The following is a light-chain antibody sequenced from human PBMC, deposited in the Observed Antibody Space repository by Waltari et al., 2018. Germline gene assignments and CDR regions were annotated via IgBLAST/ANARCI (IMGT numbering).Light chain of an antibody. Sequence: DVVMTQSPLSLPVTLGQPASISCRSSQSLVHSDGNTYLHWFQQRPGQSPRRLIYKVSNRDSGVPDRFSGSESGTDFTLRISRVEAEDIGDYYCIQGTHWPSFGQGTKLEIK. V-gene: IGKV2-30*02. J-gene: IGKJ2*01. CDR1: QSLVHSDGNTY. CDR3: IQGTHWPS. CDR2: KVS.